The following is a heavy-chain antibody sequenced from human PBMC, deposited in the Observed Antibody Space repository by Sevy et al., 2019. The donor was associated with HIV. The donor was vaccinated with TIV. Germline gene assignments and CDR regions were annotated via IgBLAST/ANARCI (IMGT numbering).Heavy chain of an antibody. D-gene: IGHD3-22*01. J-gene: IGHJ4*02. CDR3: ARGRYYYDSSGFDY. CDR1: GFTFSSYA. Sequence: GGSLRLSCAASGFTFSSYAMHWVRQAPGKGLEWVAVISYDGSNKYYADSVKGRFTISGDNSKNTLYLQMNSLRAEDTAVYYCARGRYYYDSSGFDYWGQGTLVTVSS. CDR2: ISYDGSNK. V-gene: IGHV3-30-3*01.